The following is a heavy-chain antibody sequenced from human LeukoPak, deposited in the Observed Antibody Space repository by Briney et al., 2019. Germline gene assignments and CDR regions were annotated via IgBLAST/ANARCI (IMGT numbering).Heavy chain of an antibody. CDR1: GFTFSNYG. CDR2: VSGGGSST. D-gene: IGHD6-19*01. J-gene: IGHJ4*02. CDR3: AKRRSGWYLDY. V-gene: IGHV3-23*01. Sequence: PGGSLRLSCAASGFTFSNYGMTWVRQAPGKGLEWVSVVSGGGSSTYYADSVKGRFIISRDNSENTLYLQMNSLRAEDTAIYYCAKRRSGWYLDYWGQGTLVTVSS.